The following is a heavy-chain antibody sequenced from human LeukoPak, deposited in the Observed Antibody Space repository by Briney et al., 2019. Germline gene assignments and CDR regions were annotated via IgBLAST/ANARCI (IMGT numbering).Heavy chain of an antibody. CDR2: FDPEDGET. J-gene: IGHJ4*02. CDR3: ANIAVAGPNKDY. Sequence: EASVKVSCKVSGYTLTELSMHWVRQAPGKGVEGMGGFDPEDGETIYAQKFQGRVTMTEDTSTDTAYMELSSLRSEDTAVYYCANIAVAGPNKDYWGQGTLVTVSS. D-gene: IGHD6-19*01. V-gene: IGHV1-24*01. CDR1: GYTLTELS.